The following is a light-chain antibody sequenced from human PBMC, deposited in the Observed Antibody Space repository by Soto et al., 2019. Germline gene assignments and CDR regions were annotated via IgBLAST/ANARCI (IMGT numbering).Light chain of an antibody. CDR3: QQHDILPIT. J-gene: IGKJ5*01. CDR2: GAS. V-gene: IGKV3-20*01. CDR1: QNLSRYF. Sequence: FVLTHSPVTLSFSRGDIASLSFRAIQNLSRYFLAWYQHKPGQAPRLLISGASRRATGIPDRFSGAGSGTDFTLTIRRLEPEDFALYYCQQHDILPITFGQGTRLEIK.